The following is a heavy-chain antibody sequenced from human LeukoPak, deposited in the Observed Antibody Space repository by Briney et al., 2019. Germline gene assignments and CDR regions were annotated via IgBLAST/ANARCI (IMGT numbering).Heavy chain of an antibody. J-gene: IGHJ4*02. CDR2: INHSGST. V-gene: IGHV4-34*01. CDR3: ARGTSGYYRYFDY. Sequence: SETLSPTCAVYGGSFSGYYWSWIRQPPGKGLEWIGEINHSGSTNYNPSLKSRVTISVDTSKNQFSLKLSSVTAADTAVYYCARGTSGYYRYFDYWGQGTLVTVSS. D-gene: IGHD3-3*01. CDR1: GGSFSGYY.